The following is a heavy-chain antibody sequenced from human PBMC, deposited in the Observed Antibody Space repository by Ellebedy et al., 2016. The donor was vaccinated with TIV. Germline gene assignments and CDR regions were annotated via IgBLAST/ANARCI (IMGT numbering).Heavy chain of an antibody. CDR1: GYTFTDYY. CDR3: AREGGVYFFDY. Sequence: AASVKVSCKTSGYTFTDYYIHWVQQAPGQGLEWMAWINPNSGGTNYAQKFQGRVTVTRDTSTSTAFLELSRLRSDDTAVYYCAREGGVYFFDYWGQGTLVTVSS. D-gene: IGHD1-26*01. CDR2: INPNSGGT. V-gene: IGHV1-2*02. J-gene: IGHJ4*02.